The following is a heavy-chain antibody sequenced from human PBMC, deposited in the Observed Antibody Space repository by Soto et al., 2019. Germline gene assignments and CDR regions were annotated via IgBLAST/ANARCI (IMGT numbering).Heavy chain of an antibody. V-gene: IGHV1-18*01. Sequence: ASVKVSCXASGYTFTSYGISWVRQAPGQGLEWMGWISAYNGNTNYAQKLQGRVTMTTDTSTSTAYMELRSLRSDDTAVYYCARDRGRIAVATYYYYGMDVWGQGTTVTVSS. CDR2: ISAYNGNT. D-gene: IGHD6-19*01. J-gene: IGHJ6*02. CDR1: GYTFTSYG. CDR3: ARDRGRIAVATYYYYGMDV.